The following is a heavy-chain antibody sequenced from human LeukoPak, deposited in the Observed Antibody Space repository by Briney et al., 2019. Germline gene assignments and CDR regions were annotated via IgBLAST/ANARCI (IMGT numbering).Heavy chain of an antibody. Sequence: GASVKVSCKASGGTFSSYAISWVRQAPGQGLEWMGGIIPIFGTANYAQKFQGRVTITADKSTSTAYMELSSLRSEDTAVYYCARSGTYYYDSSNYSPSAFDIWGQGTMVTISS. V-gene: IGHV1-69*06. D-gene: IGHD3-22*01. CDR1: GGTFSSYA. J-gene: IGHJ3*02. CDR2: IIPIFGTA. CDR3: ARSGTYYYDSSNYSPSAFDI.